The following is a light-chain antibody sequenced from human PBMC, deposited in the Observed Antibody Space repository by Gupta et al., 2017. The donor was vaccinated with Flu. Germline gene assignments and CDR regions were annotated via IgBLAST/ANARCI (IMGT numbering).Light chain of an antibody. J-gene: IGLJ3*02. CDR3: QVWHISRENLRV. CDR2: DDS. Sequence: SYDMTQLPSVTDAPGQKAKITCGGDNLGTKSVHWYQQKPGQAPVLVVYDDSDRTSGSPERFSGFNSGNTATLTISKVEAGDEAEYYCQVWHISRENLRVFGGGTKLTVL. CDR1: NLGTKS. V-gene: IGLV3-21*02.